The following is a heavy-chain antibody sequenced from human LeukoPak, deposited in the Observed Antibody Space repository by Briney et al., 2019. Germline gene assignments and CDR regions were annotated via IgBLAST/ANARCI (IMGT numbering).Heavy chain of an antibody. V-gene: IGHV1-2*02. D-gene: IGHD3-9*01. J-gene: IGHJ3*02. CDR3: ARDQLTSDAFDI. CDR2: INPNSGAT. CDR1: GYTFTGYY. Sequence: GASVKVSCKASGYTFTGYYMHWLRQAPGQGLEWMGWINPNSGATNYAQKYQGRVTLTRDTSISTAYMELSRLRSDDTAVYYCARDQLTSDAFDIWGQGTMVTVSS.